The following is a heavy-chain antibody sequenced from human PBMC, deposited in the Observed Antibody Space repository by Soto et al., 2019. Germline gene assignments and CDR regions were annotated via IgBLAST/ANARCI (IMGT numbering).Heavy chain of an antibody. Sequence: SPTLSLTCVISGFSISTDSAAWNWIRQSPSRGLEWLGRTYYRSGWSREYAVSVRGRITINPDTSKNQFSLQLNSVTPEDTAVYFCARAYSSGWFSYFDFWGQGTLVTVSS. V-gene: IGHV6-1*01. D-gene: IGHD6-19*01. J-gene: IGHJ4*02. CDR3: ARAYSSGWFSYFDF. CDR2: TYYRSGWSR. CDR1: GFSISTDSAA.